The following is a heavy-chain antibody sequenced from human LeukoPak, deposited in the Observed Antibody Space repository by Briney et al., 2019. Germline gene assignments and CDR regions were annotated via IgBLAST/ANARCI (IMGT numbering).Heavy chain of an antibody. CDR1: GFTFSSYG. CDR3: AKELYDSSGYYFEGAFDI. V-gene: IGHV3-30*18. Sequence: GGSLRLSCAASGFTFSSYGMHWVRQAPGKGLEWVAVISYDGSNKYYAGSVKGRFTISRDNSKNTLYPQMNSLRAEDTAVYYCAKELYDSSGYYFEGAFDIWGQGTMVTVSS. D-gene: IGHD3-22*01. CDR2: ISYDGSNK. J-gene: IGHJ3*02.